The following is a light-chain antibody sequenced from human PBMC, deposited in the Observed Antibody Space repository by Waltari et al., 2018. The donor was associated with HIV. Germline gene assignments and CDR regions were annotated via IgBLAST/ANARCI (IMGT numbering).Light chain of an antibody. CDR3: AVWDDSLRSVL. CDR2: TNI. V-gene: IGLV1-44*01. Sequence: QSVLTQPPSASGTPGQRVNISCSGGSSNIGSNPVNWYRQFPGEAPKLLIYTNIQPPSGVPDRFSGSKSGTSASLAISGLQSEDEADFYCAVWDDSLRSVLFGGGTRLTVL. J-gene: IGLJ3*02. CDR1: SSNIGSNP.